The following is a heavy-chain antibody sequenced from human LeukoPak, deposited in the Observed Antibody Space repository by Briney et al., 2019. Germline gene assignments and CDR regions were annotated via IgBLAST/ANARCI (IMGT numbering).Heavy chain of an antibody. D-gene: IGHD2-8*02. V-gene: IGHV3-23*01. CDR3: AKGDRGHCTGVKCYPFDY. Sequence: GGSLRLSCVASGFTYANYAMNWVRQAPGKRLEWVASITGTGGRGGIYYADSVKGRFTISRDNSKNTLFLQMSSLRAEDTAVYHCAKGDRGHCTGVKCYPFDYWGQGTVVTVSS. J-gene: IGHJ4*02. CDR2: ITGTGGRGGI. CDR1: GFTYANYA.